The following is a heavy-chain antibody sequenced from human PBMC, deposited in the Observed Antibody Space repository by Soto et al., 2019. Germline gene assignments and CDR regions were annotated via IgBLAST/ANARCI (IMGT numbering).Heavy chain of an antibody. CDR1: GFTFSDYA. J-gene: IGHJ4*02. Sequence: EVQLLQHGGGLVQPGGSLRLTCAASGFTFSDYAMSWVRQAPGKGLEWASTVSASPSNTHYADSVKGRFTISRDNSKNTLFLQMDSLRAEDTALYYCANVPIWCGSSRCYTEGFDYWGQGTLVIVSS. CDR3: ANVPIWCGSSRCYTEGFDY. V-gene: IGHV3-23*01. D-gene: IGHD2-2*01. CDR2: VSASPSNT.